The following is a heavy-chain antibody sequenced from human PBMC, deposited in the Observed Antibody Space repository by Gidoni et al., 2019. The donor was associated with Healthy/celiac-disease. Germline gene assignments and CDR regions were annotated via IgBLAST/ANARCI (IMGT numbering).Heavy chain of an antibody. V-gene: IGHV1-69*01. CDR3: ARARGALGGNPYYYYGMDV. Sequence: QVQLVQSGAEVKKPGYSVKVSCKASGGTLSSYGISWVRQAPGQGLEWMGGIIPIFGTANYAQKFQGRVTITADESTSTAYMELSSLRSEDTALYYCARARGALGGNPYYYYGMDVWGQGTTVTVSS. J-gene: IGHJ6*02. D-gene: IGHD2-15*01. CDR2: IIPIFGTA. CDR1: GGTLSSYG.